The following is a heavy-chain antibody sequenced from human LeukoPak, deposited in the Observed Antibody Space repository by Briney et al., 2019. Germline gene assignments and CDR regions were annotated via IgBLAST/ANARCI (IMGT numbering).Heavy chain of an antibody. D-gene: IGHD1-1*01. CDR3: AKEFQRSFQH. CDR2: IWYDGSNK. Sequence: GGSLRLSCAASGFTFSSYGMHWVRQAPGKGLEWVAVIWYDGSNKYYADSVKGRFTISRDNSKNTQYLQMNSLRAEDTAVYYCAKEFQRSFQHWGQGTLVTVSS. V-gene: IGHV3-33*06. CDR1: GFTFSSYG. J-gene: IGHJ1*01.